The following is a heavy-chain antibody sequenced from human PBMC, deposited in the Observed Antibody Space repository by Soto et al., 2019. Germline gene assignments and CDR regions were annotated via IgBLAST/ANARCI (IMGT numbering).Heavy chain of an antibody. D-gene: IGHD3-10*01. V-gene: IGHV1-18*01. Sequence: SVKVTSTDSGYTFTSYGSSWVRQAPGQRLEWMGWISAYNGNTNYAQKFQDRVTITADKSTSTAYMELSSLRSEDTAVYYCASVYDFYGSGSYDYFDYWGQGALVTVSS. J-gene: IGHJ4*02. CDR3: ASVYDFYGSGSYDYFDY. CDR2: ISAYNGNT. CDR1: GYTFTSYG.